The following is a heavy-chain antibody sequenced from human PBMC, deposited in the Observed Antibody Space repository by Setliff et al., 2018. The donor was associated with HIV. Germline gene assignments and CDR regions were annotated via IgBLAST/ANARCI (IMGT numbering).Heavy chain of an antibody. CDR1: GYTVTELS. J-gene: IGHJ4*02. CDR3: ATRIRDGHRGYGYFDF. Sequence: ASVKVSCKVSGYTVTELSINWVRQAPGKGPEWMGGFDPEDNKIVYAQKFQGRVTMTEDTSTDTAYMELSSLRPEDTAVYYCATRIRDGHRGYGYFDFWGQGTLVTVSS. V-gene: IGHV1-24*01. D-gene: IGHD5-12*01. CDR2: FDPEDNKI.